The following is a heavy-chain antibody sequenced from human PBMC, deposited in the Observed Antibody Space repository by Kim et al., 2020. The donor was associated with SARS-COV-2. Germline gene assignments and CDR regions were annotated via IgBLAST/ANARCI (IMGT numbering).Heavy chain of an antibody. D-gene: IGHD6-13*01. Sequence: ADSVKGRFTISRDNSKNTLYLQMSSLRAEDTAVYYCVKASIAAAGWYFDYWGQGTLVTVSS. J-gene: IGHJ4*02. CDR3: VKASIAAAGWYFDY. V-gene: IGHV3-64D*09.